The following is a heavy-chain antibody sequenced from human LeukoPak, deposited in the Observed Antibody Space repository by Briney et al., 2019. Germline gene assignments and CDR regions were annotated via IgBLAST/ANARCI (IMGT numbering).Heavy chain of an antibody. CDR1: GFTFSSYW. J-gene: IGHJ4*02. CDR3: ASGYSSSWATFDY. CDR2: IKPDGSEK. D-gene: IGHD6-13*01. Sequence: GGSLRLSCAASGFTFSSYWMTWVRQAPGKGLEWVANIKPDGSEKYYVDSVKGRFTISRDNAKNSLYLQMNSLRADDTAVYYCASGYSSSWATFDYWGQETLVTVSS. V-gene: IGHV3-7*01.